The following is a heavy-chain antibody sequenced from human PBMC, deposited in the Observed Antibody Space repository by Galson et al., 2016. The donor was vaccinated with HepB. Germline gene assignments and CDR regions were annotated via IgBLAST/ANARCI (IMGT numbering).Heavy chain of an antibody. V-gene: IGHV3-23*01. Sequence: SLRLSCAASGFTFSNYAMTWVRQAPGKGLEWVSGISGSGANTHYANAVKGRFTIFSNNSNNTLYLQVNSLRAEDTALYFCARYSNSWAPFDYWGQGRLVTVSS. J-gene: IGHJ4*02. D-gene: IGHD6-13*01. CDR1: GFTFSNYA. CDR3: ARYSNSWAPFDY. CDR2: ISGSGANT.